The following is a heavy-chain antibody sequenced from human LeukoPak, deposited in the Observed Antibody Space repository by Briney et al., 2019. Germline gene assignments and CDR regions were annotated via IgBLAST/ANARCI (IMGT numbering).Heavy chain of an antibody. CDR3: ARGVPVERWLQGGGNWFDP. CDR2: IYYSGST. Sequence: SETLSLTCTVSGGSISSYYWSWIRQPPGKGLEWIGYIYYSGSTNYNPSLKSRVTISVDTSKNQFSLKLSSVTAADTAVYYCARGVPVERWLQGGGNWFDPWGQGTWSPSPQ. CDR1: GGSISSYY. V-gene: IGHV4-59*12. J-gene: IGHJ5*02. D-gene: IGHD5-24*01.